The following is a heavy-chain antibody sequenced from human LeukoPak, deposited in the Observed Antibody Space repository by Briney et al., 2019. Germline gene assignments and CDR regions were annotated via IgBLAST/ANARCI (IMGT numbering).Heavy chain of an antibody. J-gene: IGHJ4*02. Sequence: SQTLSLTCTVSGGSISSGSYYWSWIWQPAGKGLEWIGRIYTSGSTNYNPSLKSRVTISVDTSKNQFSLKLSSVTAADTAVYYCAREPPEYCSSTSCYAGGDRDYFDYWGQGTLVTVSS. CDR1: GGSISSGSYY. CDR2: IYTSGST. D-gene: IGHD2-2*01. CDR3: AREPPEYCSSTSCYAGGDRDYFDY. V-gene: IGHV4-61*02.